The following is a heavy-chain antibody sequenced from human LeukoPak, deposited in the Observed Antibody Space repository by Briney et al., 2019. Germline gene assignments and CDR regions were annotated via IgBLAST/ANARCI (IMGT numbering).Heavy chain of an antibody. CDR3: TREVYSSGWYGGYYFDY. J-gene: IGHJ4*02. D-gene: IGHD6-19*01. V-gene: IGHV3-73*01. CDR1: GFTFSSYS. CDR2: IRSKPNSYAT. Sequence: GGSLRLSCAASGFTFSSYSMNWVRQASGQGLEWVGRIRSKPNSYATAYAASVKGRFTISRDDSKNTAYLQMNSLKTEGTAVYYCTREVYSSGWYGGYYFDYWGQGTLVTVSS.